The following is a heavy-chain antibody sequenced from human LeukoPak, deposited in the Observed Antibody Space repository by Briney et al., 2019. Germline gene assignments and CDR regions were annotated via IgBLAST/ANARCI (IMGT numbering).Heavy chain of an antibody. J-gene: IGHJ3*02. CDR3: VRERWLPNDAFDI. V-gene: IGHV3-74*01. Sequence: PGGSLRLSCAASGFTFSSYWMHWVRQAPGKGLVWVSRINSDGGSTSYADSVKGRFTISRDNAKNTLYLQMNSLRAEDTAVYYCVRERWLPNDAFDIWGQGTMVTVSS. D-gene: IGHD5-24*01. CDR1: GFTFSSYW. CDR2: INSDGGST.